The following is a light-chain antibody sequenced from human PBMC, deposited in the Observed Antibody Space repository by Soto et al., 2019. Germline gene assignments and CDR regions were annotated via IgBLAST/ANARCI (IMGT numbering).Light chain of an antibody. J-gene: IGLJ3*02. Sequence: QSALTQPASVSGSPGQSITITCVGASSDIGSYDYVSWYQQYPGEAPKLILYEVSYRPSGVTSRFSGAKSGNTASLTISGLQPEDEADYYCSSYINADSPGVFGGGTKLTVL. CDR2: EVS. CDR3: SSYINADSPGV. CDR1: SSDIGSYDY. V-gene: IGLV2-14*01.